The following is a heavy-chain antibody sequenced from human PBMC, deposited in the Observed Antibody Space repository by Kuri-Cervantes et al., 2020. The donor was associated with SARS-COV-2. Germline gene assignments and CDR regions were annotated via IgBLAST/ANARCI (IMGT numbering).Heavy chain of an antibody. J-gene: IGHJ4*02. V-gene: IGHV3-7*01. D-gene: IGHD3-3*01. CDR3: ATGGNHGGLTIFGVVIPPFDY. CDR1: GFTFNSYF. CDR2: IKEDGGIK. Sequence: GESLKISCAASGFTFNSYFMSWLRQAPGKGLEWVANIKEDGGIKYYADSVKGRFTISRDNAKTSLYLQMNSLRAEDTAVYYCATGGNHGGLTIFGVVIPPFDYWGQGTLVTVSS.